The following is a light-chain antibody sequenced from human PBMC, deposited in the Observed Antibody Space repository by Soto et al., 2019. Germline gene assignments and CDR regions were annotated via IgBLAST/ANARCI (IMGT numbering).Light chain of an antibody. Sequence: QSVLTQPASVSGSPGQSITISCTGTNSDVGGYNYVSWYQHHPGKAPKLIIYDVSNRPSGVSIRFSGSKSDNTASLTISGLQPEDKADYHCSSYTTSNTRQIVFGTGTKVTVL. CDR1: NSDVGGYNY. V-gene: IGLV2-14*03. CDR2: DVS. J-gene: IGLJ1*01. CDR3: SSYTTSNTRQIV.